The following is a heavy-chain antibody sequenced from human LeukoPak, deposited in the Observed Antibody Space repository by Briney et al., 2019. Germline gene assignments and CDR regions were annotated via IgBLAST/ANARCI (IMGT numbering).Heavy chain of an antibody. D-gene: IGHD5-18*01. CDR1: GFAFSDYS. CDR2: ISSSDNTI. CDR3: ARVHRGCSYGEFDY. Sequence: GGSLRLSCAASGFAFSDYSMNWVRQAPGKGLEWVSYISSSDNTIHYADSVKGRFTISRDNAKNSLYLEMNSLRDEDTAVYYCARVHRGCSYGEFDYWGQGTLLTVSS. V-gene: IGHV3-48*02. J-gene: IGHJ4*02.